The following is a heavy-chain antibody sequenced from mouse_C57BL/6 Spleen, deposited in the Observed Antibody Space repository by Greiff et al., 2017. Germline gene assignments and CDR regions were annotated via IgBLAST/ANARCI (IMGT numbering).Heavy chain of an antibody. CDR3: ARRPVYGSKGLDY. Sequence: VQVVESGPELVKPGASVKISCKASGYTFTDYYINWVKQRPGQGLEWIGWIYPGSGNTKYNEKFKGKATLTVDTSSSTAYMQLSSLTSEDSAVYFCARRPVYGSKGLDYWGQGTSVTVSS. CDR1: GYTFTDYY. J-gene: IGHJ4*01. CDR2: IYPGSGNT. V-gene: IGHV1-84*01. D-gene: IGHD1-1*01.